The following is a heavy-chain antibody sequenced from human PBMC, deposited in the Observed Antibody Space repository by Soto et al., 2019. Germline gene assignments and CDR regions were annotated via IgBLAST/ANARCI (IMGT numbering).Heavy chain of an antibody. CDR3: ARALSTRRALLSRGLGAFDI. CDR2: IIPIFGTA. J-gene: IGHJ3*02. CDR1: VGTFSSSG. D-gene: IGHD2-15*01. Sequence: SVKVSCKASVGTFSSSGISWVLQAPGQGLEWMGGIIPIFGTANYAQKFQGRVTITADESTSTAYMELSSLRSEDTAVYYCARALSTRRALLSRGLGAFDIWG. V-gene: IGHV1-69*13.